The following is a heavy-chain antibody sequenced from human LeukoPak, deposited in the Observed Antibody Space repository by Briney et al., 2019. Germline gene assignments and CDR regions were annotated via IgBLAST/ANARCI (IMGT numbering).Heavy chain of an antibody. J-gene: IGHJ4*02. V-gene: IGHV4-4*02. CDR2: VHLDGRT. D-gene: IGHD3-3*01. CDR1: GGSISSTNW. CDR3: AREGGFYRPLDY. Sequence: SETLSLTCGVSGGSISSTNWWTWVRQPPGKGLEWIGEVHLDGRTNYNPSLESRLTMSVDLSENHVSLKLTSVTAADTAVYYCAREGGFYRPLDYSGQGTLVTVSS.